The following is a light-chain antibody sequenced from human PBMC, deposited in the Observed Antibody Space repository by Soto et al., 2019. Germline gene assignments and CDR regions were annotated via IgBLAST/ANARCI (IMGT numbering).Light chain of an antibody. J-gene: IGKJ3*01. CDR1: QNFSSSY. CDR2: GAS. Sequence: ENVLTQSPGTLSLSPGEGATLSCRASQNFSSSYLAWYQQKPGQSPRLLIFGASSRAFGIPDRFSGRWSATDFTLTISRLAPEDFAMYYCQQYGGSPLFTFGPGTRVDFK. CDR3: QQYGGSPLFT. V-gene: IGKV3-20*01.